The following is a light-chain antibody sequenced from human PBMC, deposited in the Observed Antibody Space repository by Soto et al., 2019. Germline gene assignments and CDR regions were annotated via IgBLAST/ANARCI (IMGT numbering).Light chain of an antibody. V-gene: IGKV1-5*03. Sequence: DIQMTQSPATPSASVGDRVTITCRASQSISSWLAWYQQKPGKAPKLLIYKASSLEGGVPSRFSGSGSGTEFTLTISSLQPDDFATYYCQQYNSYWTFGQGTKVDIK. CDR1: QSISSW. CDR2: KAS. J-gene: IGKJ1*01. CDR3: QQYNSYWT.